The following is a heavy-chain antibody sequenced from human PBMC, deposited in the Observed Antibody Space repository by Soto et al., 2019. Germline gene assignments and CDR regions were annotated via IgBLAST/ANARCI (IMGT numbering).Heavy chain of an antibody. D-gene: IGHD6-6*01. J-gene: IGHJ6*02. V-gene: IGHV1-18*01. CDR3: ARVLPRQLVFTRYYYGMDV. Sequence: GASVKVSCKASGYTFTSYGISWVRQAPGQGLEWMGWISAYNGNTNYAQKLQGRVTMTTDTSTSTAYMELRSLRSDDTAVYYCARVLPRQLVFTRYYYGMDVWGQGTTVTVSS. CDR1: GYTFTSYG. CDR2: ISAYNGNT.